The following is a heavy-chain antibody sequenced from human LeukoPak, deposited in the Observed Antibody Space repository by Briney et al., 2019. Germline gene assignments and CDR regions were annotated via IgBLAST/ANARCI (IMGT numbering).Heavy chain of an antibody. Sequence: EASVRVSCKASGYTFTDSYIHWVRQAPGQGLEWMGWINPNSGATNYPQRFQGRVTITRDTSANTAYMELTRLRSDDTAVYYCARQPGYCSGGRCFGRRFDPWGQGTLVTVSS. CDR2: INPNSGAT. CDR1: GYTFTDSY. D-gene: IGHD2-15*01. V-gene: IGHV1-2*02. J-gene: IGHJ5*02. CDR3: ARQPGYCSGGRCFGRRFDP.